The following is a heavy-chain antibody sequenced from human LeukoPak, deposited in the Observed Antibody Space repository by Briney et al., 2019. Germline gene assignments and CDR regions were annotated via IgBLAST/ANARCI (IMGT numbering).Heavy chain of an antibody. D-gene: IGHD2-2*01. CDR2: ISAYNGNT. CDR3: ARGCSSTSCYYYGMDV. CDR1: GYTFTSYG. J-gene: IGHJ6*02. Sequence: ASVKVSCTASGYTFTSYGISWVRQAPGQGLEWMGWISAYNGNTNYAQKLQGRVTMTTDTSTSTAYMELRSLRSDDTAVYYCARGCSSTSCYYYGMDVWGQGTTVTVSS. V-gene: IGHV1-18*01.